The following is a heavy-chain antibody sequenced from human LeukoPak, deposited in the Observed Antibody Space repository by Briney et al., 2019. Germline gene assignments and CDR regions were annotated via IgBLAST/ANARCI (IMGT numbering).Heavy chain of an antibody. CDR3: ARALPPSVNTPWK. D-gene: IGHD1-1*01. CDR1: GFTFSSYW. Sequence: PGGSLRLSCAASGFTFSSYWMHWVRQAPGKGVVWVSRISSDGSRKIYADSVKGGFTIFRDKAKNTLYLQMNSLGAEDTAVYYCARALPPSVNTPWKWGQGTQVTVSS. V-gene: IGHV3-74*01. J-gene: IGHJ4*02. CDR2: ISSDGSRK.